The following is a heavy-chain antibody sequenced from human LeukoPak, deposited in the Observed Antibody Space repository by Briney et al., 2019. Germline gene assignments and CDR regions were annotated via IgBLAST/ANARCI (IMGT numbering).Heavy chain of an antibody. CDR2: IRKKNAGSTP. V-gene: IGHV3-72*01. J-gene: IGHJ3*01. CDR3: TREGGEVDYTAFDL. CDR1: GFSFSAYI. Sequence: GGSLRLSCAASGFSFSAYIMDWVRQAPGKGLEWIGRIRKKNAGSTPEYAASVKGIVVVSKYDCKGSGFLQRNTLETEDTAVYYCTREGGEVDYTAFDLWGQGTMVTVSS. D-gene: IGHD3-3*01.